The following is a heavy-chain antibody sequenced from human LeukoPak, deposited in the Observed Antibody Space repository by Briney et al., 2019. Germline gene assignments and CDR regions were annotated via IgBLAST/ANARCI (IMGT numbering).Heavy chain of an antibody. CDR2: INSDGSST. CDR3: AKSDWFDP. J-gene: IGHJ5*02. V-gene: IGHV3-74*01. CDR1: GFTFSIYW. Sequence: GGSLRLSCAASGFTFSIYWVHWVRQAPGKGLVWVSSINSDGSSTSYADSVKGRFTISRDNAKNTLYLQMNSLRAEDTAVYYCAKSDWFDPWGQGTLVTV.